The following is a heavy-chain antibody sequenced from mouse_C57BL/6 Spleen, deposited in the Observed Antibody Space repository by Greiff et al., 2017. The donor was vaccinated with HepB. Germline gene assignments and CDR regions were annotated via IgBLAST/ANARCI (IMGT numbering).Heavy chain of an antibody. Sequence: EVQGVESGGGLVQPGGSMKLSCVASGFTFSNYWMNWVRQSPEKGLEWVAQIRLKSDNYATHYAESVKGRFTISRDDSKSSVYLQMNNLRAEDTGIYYCTGGTTVPYYFDYWGQGTTLTVSS. D-gene: IGHD1-1*01. J-gene: IGHJ2*01. CDR2: IRLKSDNYAT. CDR1: GFTFSNYW. CDR3: TGGTTVPYYFDY. V-gene: IGHV6-3*01.